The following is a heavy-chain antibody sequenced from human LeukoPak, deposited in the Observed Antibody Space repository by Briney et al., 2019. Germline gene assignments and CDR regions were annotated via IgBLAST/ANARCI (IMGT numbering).Heavy chain of an antibody. Sequence: GGSLRLSCAASGFTFRSFTMHWVRQIPGERPEWVSSISGDTTYIYYADSIKGRFTISRDNTNTSLFLQMNSLRAEDTATYFCARRGTDASFSFFDVWGQGTMVTVSS. J-gene: IGHJ3*01. CDR3: ARRGTDASFSFFDV. D-gene: IGHD1-1*01. CDR1: GFTFRSFT. V-gene: IGHV3-21*01. CDR2: ISGDTTYI.